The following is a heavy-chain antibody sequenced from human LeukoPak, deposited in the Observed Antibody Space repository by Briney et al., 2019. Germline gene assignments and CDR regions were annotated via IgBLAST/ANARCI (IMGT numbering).Heavy chain of an antibody. CDR2: IYYSGST. CDR3: ARSFGEYPFSY. Sequence: SETLSLTCTVSGGSISSSSYYWGWIRQPPGKGLEWIGSIYYSGSTYYNPSLKSRVTISVDTSKNQFSLRLTSVTAADTAVYYCARSFGEYPFSYWGRGTLVTVSS. D-gene: IGHD3-10*01. V-gene: IGHV4-39*07. J-gene: IGHJ4*02. CDR1: GGSISSSSYY.